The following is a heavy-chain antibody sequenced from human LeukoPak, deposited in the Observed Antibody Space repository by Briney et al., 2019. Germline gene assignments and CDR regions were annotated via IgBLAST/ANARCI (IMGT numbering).Heavy chain of an antibody. Sequence: GASVKVSCKASGHTFTTYGISWVRQAPGQGLEWMGWISAYNGNTNYAQKLQGRVTMTTDTSTSTAYMELRSLRSDDTAVYYCARGGYCSGGTCYQTKFDPWGQGTLVTVSS. CDR3: ARGGYCSGGTCYQTKFDP. CDR1: GHTFTTYG. CDR2: ISAYNGNT. D-gene: IGHD2-15*01. V-gene: IGHV1-18*01. J-gene: IGHJ5*02.